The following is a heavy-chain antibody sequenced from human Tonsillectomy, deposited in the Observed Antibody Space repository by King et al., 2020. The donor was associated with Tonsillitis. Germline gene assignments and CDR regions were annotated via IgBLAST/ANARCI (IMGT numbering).Heavy chain of an antibody. CDR3: ARAGSYYYDSSGYPDAFDI. CDR2: IYYIGST. CDR1: VDSISSGNYY. V-gene: IGHV4-30-4*01. J-gene: IGHJ3*02. D-gene: IGHD3-22*01. Sequence: VQLQESGPGLVKPSQTLSLTCTVSVDSISSGNYYWSWIRQPPGKGLEWIGYIYYIGSTYYSPSLKSRVTISADTSKNQSSLKLTSVTAADSAVYYCARAGSYYYDSSGYPDAFDIWGQGTMVTVSS.